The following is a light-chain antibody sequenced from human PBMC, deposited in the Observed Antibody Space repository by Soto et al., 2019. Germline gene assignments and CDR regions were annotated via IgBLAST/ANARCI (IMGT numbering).Light chain of an antibody. Sequence: EIVLTQSPGTLSLSPGERANLSCRASERFSSVYIAWYQQRPGQPPRLLIYGASNRATGIPDRFSGSGSGTDFTLTISSLQAEDVAVYYCQQYYSTLSWTFGQGTKVEI. CDR2: GAS. CDR1: ERFSSVY. CDR3: QQYYSTLSWT. V-gene: IGKV3-20*01. J-gene: IGKJ1*01.